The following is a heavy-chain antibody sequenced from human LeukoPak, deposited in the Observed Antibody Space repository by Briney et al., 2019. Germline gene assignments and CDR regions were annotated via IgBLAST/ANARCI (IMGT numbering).Heavy chain of an antibody. CDR2: IYHSGST. CDR1: GGSISSGGYS. D-gene: IGHD2/OR15-2a*01. Sequence: SQTLSLTCAVSGGSISSGGYSWSWIRQPPGKGLEWIGYIYHSGSTYYNPSLKSRVTISVDRSKNQFSLKLSSVTAADTAVYYCARAANSALSMPFDYWGQGTLVTVSS. J-gene: IGHJ4*02. V-gene: IGHV4-30-2*01. CDR3: ARAANSALSMPFDY.